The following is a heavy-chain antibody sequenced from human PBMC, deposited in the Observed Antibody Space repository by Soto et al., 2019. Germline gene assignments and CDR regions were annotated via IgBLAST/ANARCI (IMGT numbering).Heavy chain of an antibody. D-gene: IGHD5-18*01. CDR1: GLTFTRDW. CDR2: IKQDGSER. V-gene: IGHV3-7*05. Sequence: GGSLRLSCVASGLTFTRDWMSWVRQAPGKGLEWLACIKQDGSERHYVDSVTGRFTISSDNAKNSLYLQMDSLRAEDTAVYYCALLDTAMPVNKGLWGRGTLVTVSS. CDR3: ALLDTAMPVNKGL. J-gene: IGHJ4*02.